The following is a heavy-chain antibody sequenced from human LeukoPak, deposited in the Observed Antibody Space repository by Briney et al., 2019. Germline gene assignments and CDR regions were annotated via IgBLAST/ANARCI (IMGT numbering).Heavy chain of an antibody. J-gene: IGHJ3*02. D-gene: IGHD2-2*01. CDR1: GFTVSSNY. CDR3: AKDEVYCSSTSCSREAAFDI. CDR2: IYSGGST. V-gene: IGHV3-53*01. Sequence: PGGSLRLSCAASGFTVSSNYMNWIRQAPGKGLEWVSAIYSGGSTYYADSVKGRFTISRDNSKNTLYLQMNSLRAEDTAVYYCAKDEVYCSSTSCSREAAFDIWGQGTMVTVSS.